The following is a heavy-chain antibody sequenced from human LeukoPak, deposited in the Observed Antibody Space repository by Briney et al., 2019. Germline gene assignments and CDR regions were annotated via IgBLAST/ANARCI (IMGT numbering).Heavy chain of an antibody. CDR2: IYPGDSDT. V-gene: IGHV5-51*01. J-gene: IGHJ6*02. CDR3: TREGAKDTGHGMDV. CDR1: GYGFTTYW. D-gene: IGHD4-17*01. Sequence: GEALQISCQGSGYGFTTYWIAWVRQLPGKGLEWMGVIYPGDSDTRYSRSFQGQVTISADKSISTAYLQWSSLKASDTAMYYCTREGAKDTGHGMDVWGQGTTVTVSS.